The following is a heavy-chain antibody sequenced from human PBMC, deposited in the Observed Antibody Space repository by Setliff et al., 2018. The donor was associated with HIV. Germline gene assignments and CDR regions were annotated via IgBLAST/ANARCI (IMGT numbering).Heavy chain of an antibody. CDR1: GFTFSSYW. J-gene: IGHJ6*02. CDR2: INNDGSYA. CDR3: ARGYYGSDLQNAMDV. V-gene: IGHV3-74*01. Sequence: GESLKISCAASGFTFSSYWMHWVRQAPGKGLVWVSRINNDGSYASYADSVKGRFTISRDNARNTLFLQMNSLGVEDTAVYYCARGYYGSDLQNAMDVWGQGTTVTVSS. D-gene: IGHD3-10*01.